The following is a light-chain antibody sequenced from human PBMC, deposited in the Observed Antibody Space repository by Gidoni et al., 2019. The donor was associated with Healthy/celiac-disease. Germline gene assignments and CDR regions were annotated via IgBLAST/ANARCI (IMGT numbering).Light chain of an antibody. CDR1: QSVSSN. CDR3: QQYNNWPPWT. J-gene: IGKJ1*01. Sequence: GERATLSCRASQSVSSNLAWYQQKPGQAPRLLIYGASTRATGIPARFSGSGSGTEFTLTISSLQSEDFAVYYCQQYNNWPPWTFGQGTKVEIK. CDR2: GAS. V-gene: IGKV3-15*01.